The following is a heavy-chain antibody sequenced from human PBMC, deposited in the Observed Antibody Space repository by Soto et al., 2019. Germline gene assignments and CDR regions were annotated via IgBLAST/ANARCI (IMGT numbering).Heavy chain of an antibody. Sequence: QVQLVQSGAEVKKPGASVKVSSKASGYTFTSYDINWVRQATGQGLEWMGWMNPNSGNTGYAQKFQGRVTMTRNTSISTAYMELSSLRSEDTAVYYCARGLPDYYYDSSGYARDYWGQGTLVTVSS. CDR2: MNPNSGNT. V-gene: IGHV1-8*01. D-gene: IGHD3-22*01. J-gene: IGHJ4*02. CDR1: GYTFTSYD. CDR3: ARGLPDYYYDSSGYARDY.